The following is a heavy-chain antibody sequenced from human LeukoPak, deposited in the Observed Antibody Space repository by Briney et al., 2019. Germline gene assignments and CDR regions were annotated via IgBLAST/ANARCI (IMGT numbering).Heavy chain of an antibody. CDR2: IYYSGST. J-gene: IGHJ4*02. Sequence: SETLSLTCTVSGGSISSSSYYWGWIRQPPGKGLEWIGSIYYSGSTYYNPSLKSRVTISVDTSKNQFSLKLSSVTAADTAVYYCARGRGWFQKYFDYWGQGTLVTVSS. V-gene: IGHV4-39*01. CDR3: ARGRGWFQKYFDY. CDR1: GGSISSSSYY. D-gene: IGHD6-19*01.